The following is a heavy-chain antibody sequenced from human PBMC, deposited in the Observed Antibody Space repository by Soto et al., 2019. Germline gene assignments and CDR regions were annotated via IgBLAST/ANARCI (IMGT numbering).Heavy chain of an antibody. V-gene: IGHV4-30-4*01. D-gene: IGHD1-26*01. Sequence: LCGGSISSGDYYWSWIRQPPGKGLEWIGYIYYSGSTYYNPSLKSRVTISVDTSKNQFSLKLSSVTAADTAVYYCAREEWEPLRDYYYGMDVWGQGTTVTVSS. J-gene: IGHJ6*02. CDR2: IYYSGST. CDR3: AREEWEPLRDYYYGMDV. CDR1: GGSISSGDYY.